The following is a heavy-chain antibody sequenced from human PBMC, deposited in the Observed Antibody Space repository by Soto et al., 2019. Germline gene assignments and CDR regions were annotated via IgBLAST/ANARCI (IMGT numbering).Heavy chain of an antibody. D-gene: IGHD6-19*01. J-gene: IGHJ4*02. V-gene: IGHV3-23*01. CDR1: GFSFVNYS. CDR3: AKATTNGGWFNPFDS. Sequence: WGSLRLSCAASGFSFVNYSMNWVRQAPGKGLECVSGLSGSGTSTYYADSVKGRFTISRDNSRDTLFLQMNSLTADDTAVYYCAKATTNGGWFNPFDSWGQGALVTVSS. CDR2: LSGSGTST.